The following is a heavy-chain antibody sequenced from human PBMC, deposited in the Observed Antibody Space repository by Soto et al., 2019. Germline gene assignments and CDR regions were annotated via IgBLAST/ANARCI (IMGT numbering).Heavy chain of an antibody. V-gene: IGHV3-23*01. J-gene: IGHJ4*02. D-gene: IGHD3-10*01. CDR1: GFTFSSYA. CDR2: TSSSGGST. CDR3: AKDGGYGSGGYYSDD. Sequence: EVQLLESGGGLVQPGGSLRLSCAASGFTFSSYAMSWVRQAPGKGLEWVSTTSSSGGSTYYADSVKGRFTISRDNSKNTFYLQMNSLRAEDMAVYYCAKDGGYGSGGYYSDDWGQGTLFTVSS.